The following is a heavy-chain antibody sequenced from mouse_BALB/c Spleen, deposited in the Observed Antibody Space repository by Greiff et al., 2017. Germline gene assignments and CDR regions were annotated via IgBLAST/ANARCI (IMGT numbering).Heavy chain of an antibody. CDR2: IWTGGGT. CDR3: VAYYRYEGAY. V-gene: IGHV2-9-2*01. J-gene: IGHJ3*01. Sequence: VQLQQSGPGLVAPSQSLSITCTVSGFSLTSYDISWIRQPPGKGLEWLGVIWTGGGTNYNSAFMSRLSISKDNSKSQVFLKMNSLQTDDTAIYYCVAYYRYEGAYWGQGTLVTVSA. CDR1: GFSLTSYD. D-gene: IGHD2-14*01.